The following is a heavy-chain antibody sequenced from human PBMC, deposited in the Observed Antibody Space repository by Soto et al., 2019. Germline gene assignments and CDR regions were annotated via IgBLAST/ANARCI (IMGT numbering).Heavy chain of an antibody. D-gene: IGHD1-26*01. CDR2: IYYSGST. Sequence: QVQLQESGPGLVKPSETLSLTCTVSNGSIVNYYWSWIRQPPGKGLEWIGFIYYSGSTNYNPSLKSRVTISVDMSKNQHSVRLSSVTAADTALYYCASRLPEATTTGDGFDIWGQGTMVTVSS. CDR1: NGSIVNYY. J-gene: IGHJ3*02. CDR3: ASRLPEATTTGDGFDI. V-gene: IGHV4-59*01.